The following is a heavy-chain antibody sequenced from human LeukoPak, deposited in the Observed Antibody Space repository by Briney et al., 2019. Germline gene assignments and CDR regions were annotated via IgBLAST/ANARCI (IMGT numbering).Heavy chain of an antibody. D-gene: IGHD6-13*01. Sequence: PSETLSLTCTVSGGSISSGSYYWSWIRQPAGKGLEWIGRIYTSGSTNYNPPLKSRVTISVDTSKNQFSLKLSSVTAADTAVYYCARRHSSWYQYYYYMDVWGKGTTVTVSS. V-gene: IGHV4-61*02. CDR1: GGSISSGSYY. CDR2: IYTSGST. CDR3: ARRHSSWYQYYYYMDV. J-gene: IGHJ6*03.